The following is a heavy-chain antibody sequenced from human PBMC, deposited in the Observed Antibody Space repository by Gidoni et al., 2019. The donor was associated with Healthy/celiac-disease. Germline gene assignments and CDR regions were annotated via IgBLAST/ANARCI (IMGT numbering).Heavy chain of an antibody. CDR2: IIPIVGTA. CDR3: ARGGYYAYYYYYMDV. CDR1: GRPFSRYA. Sequence: QVQLVQSGAAVKKPGSSVKVSCKSSGRPFSRYAISWVRQAPGQGLGWMGGIIPIVGTANYEQKFQGRVTITADKSTSTAYMELSSLRSEDTAVYYCARGGYYAYYYYYMDVWGKGATVTVSS. D-gene: IGHD3-22*01. J-gene: IGHJ6*03. V-gene: IGHV1-69*06.